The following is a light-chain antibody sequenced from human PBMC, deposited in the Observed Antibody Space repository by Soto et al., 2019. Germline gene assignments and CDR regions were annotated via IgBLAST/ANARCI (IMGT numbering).Light chain of an antibody. CDR2: GAS. CDR1: QSVSSNY. Sequence: EIVLTHSTGTLSLSPGERATLSCRASQSVSSNYLAWYQQKPGQAPRLLIYGASSRATGIPDRFSGSGSGTDFTLTISRLEPEDFAVYYCQRRNVWQPVTFGQGTRLEIK. V-gene: IGKV3D-20*02. CDR3: QRRNVWQPVT. J-gene: IGKJ5*01.